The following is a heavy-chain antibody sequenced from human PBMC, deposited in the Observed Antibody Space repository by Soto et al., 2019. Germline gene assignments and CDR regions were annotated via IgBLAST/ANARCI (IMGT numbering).Heavy chain of an antibody. CDR3: VRGYSGTYRIDF. J-gene: IGHJ4*02. CDR2: INSDGRTT. Sequence: GCLIPACTASGFTFSSYWMHWIRQVPGKGLVWVSRINSDGRTTNYTHSVRGRFIISRDNAKSTVHLQMNSLRAEDTAVYYCVRGYSGTYRIDFWGQGALVTVSS. D-gene: IGHD1-26*01. CDR1: GFTFSSYW. V-gene: IGHV3-74*01.